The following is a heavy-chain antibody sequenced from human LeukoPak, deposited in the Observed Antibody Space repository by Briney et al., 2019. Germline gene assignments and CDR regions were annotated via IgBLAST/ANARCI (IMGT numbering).Heavy chain of an antibody. Sequence: GGSPRLSCAASGFTFSTYGMHWVRQAPGKGLEWVAVISYDGSNKYYADSVKGRFTISRDNFKNTLYLQMNSLRADDTAVYYCAKEVYGDHPIDYWGQGTLVTVSS. J-gene: IGHJ4*02. CDR2: ISYDGSNK. CDR1: GFTFSTYG. D-gene: IGHD4-17*01. V-gene: IGHV3-30*18. CDR3: AKEVYGDHPIDY.